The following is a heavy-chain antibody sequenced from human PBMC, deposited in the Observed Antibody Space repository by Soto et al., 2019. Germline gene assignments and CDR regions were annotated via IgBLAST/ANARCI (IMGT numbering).Heavy chain of an antibody. CDR1: GFTFSSYA. Sequence: EVQLLESGGGLVQPGGSLRLSCAASGFTFSSYAMSWVRQAPGKGLEWVSAISGSGGSTYYADSVKGRFTISRDNSKNTLYLQMNSLRAEDTAVYYCAALNIVVVPAAYYCMDVWGKGTTVTVSS. CDR3: AALNIVVVPAAYYCMDV. CDR2: ISGSGGST. V-gene: IGHV3-23*01. J-gene: IGHJ6*03. D-gene: IGHD2-2*01.